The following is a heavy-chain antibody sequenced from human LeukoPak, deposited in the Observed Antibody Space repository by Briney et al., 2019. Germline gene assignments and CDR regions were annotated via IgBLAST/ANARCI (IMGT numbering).Heavy chain of an antibody. CDR1: GFTFGDYA. CDR3: ARARRQLRGYSGYEWGY. D-gene: IGHD5-12*01. V-gene: IGHV3-49*03. CDR2: IRSKAYGGTT. Sequence: GGSLRLSCTASGFTFGDYAMSWFRQAPGKGLEWVGFIRSKAYGGTTEYAASVKGRFTISRDDSKSIAYLQMNSLKTEDTAVYYCARARRQLRGYSGYEWGYWGQGTLVTVPS. J-gene: IGHJ4*02.